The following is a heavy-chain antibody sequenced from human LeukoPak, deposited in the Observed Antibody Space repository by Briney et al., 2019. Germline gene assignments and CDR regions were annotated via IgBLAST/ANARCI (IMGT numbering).Heavy chain of an antibody. D-gene: IGHD3-16*01. CDR1: GFTLSSSA. Sequence: PGRSLRLSCAASGFTLSSSAMHWVRQAPGKGLDWVAVISSDGSNKYYADSVKGRFTISRDNSKNTLSLQMNSLRAEDTAVYYCAGVSTGFIGGYYFDYWGQGTLVTVSS. CDR3: AGVSTGFIGGYYFDY. J-gene: IGHJ4*02. CDR2: ISSDGSNK. V-gene: IGHV3-30-3*01.